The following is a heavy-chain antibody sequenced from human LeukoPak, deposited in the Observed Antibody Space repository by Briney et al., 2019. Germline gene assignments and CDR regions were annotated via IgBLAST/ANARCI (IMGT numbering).Heavy chain of an antibody. CDR3: ARQPWFGELLAFDY. CDR1: GGSISSYY. D-gene: IGHD3-10*01. Sequence: SETLSLTCTVSGGSISSYYWSWIRQPPGKGLEWIGYIYYSGSTNYNPSLKSRVTISVDTSKNQFSLKLSSVTAADTAVYYCARQPWFGELLAFDYWGQGTLVTVSS. V-gene: IGHV4-59*08. J-gene: IGHJ4*02. CDR2: IYYSGST.